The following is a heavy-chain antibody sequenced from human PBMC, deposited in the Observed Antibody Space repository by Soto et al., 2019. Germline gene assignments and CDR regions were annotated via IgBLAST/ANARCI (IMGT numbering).Heavy chain of an antibody. CDR2: ISGSGGST. J-gene: IGHJ4*02. CDR1: GFTFSSYA. D-gene: IGHD3-22*01. Sequence: GGSLRLSCAASGFTFSSYAMSWVRQAPGKGLEWVSAISGSGGSTYYADSVKGRFTISRDNSKNTLYLQMNSLRAEDTAVYYCAKTLTYYYDSSGYYYVGGSKYWGQGTLVTVSS. CDR3: AKTLTYYYDSSGYYYVGGSKY. V-gene: IGHV3-23*01.